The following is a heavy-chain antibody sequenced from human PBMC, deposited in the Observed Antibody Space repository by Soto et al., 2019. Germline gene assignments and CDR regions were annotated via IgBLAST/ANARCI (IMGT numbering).Heavy chain of an antibody. D-gene: IGHD3-22*01. J-gene: IGHJ4*02. CDR1: GFTYSSYG. Sequence: PGGSLRLSCAASGFTYSSYGMHWVRQAPGKGLEWVAGVSYDGSNKYYADSVKGRFTISRDNSKNTLYLQMNSLRAEDTAVYYCAKGPYHYDSSGYSMGYWGQGTLVTVSS. CDR3: AKGPYHYDSSGYSMGY. V-gene: IGHV3-30*18. CDR2: VSYDGSNK.